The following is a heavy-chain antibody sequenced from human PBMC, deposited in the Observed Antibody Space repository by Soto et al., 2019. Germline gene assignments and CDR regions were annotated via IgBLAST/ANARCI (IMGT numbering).Heavy chain of an antibody. CDR1: GGSISSGGYY. Sequence: HVQLQESGPGLVKPSQTLSLTCTVSGGSISSGGYYWSWIRQHPGKGLEWIGYIYYSGSTYYNPSLNCRVDISVDTSKNQFSLMLSSVTGTDTAVYYCARVLRTVTTPRFVCWGQGTLVTVSS. CDR2: IYYSGST. D-gene: IGHD4-4*01. CDR3: ARVLRTVTTPRFVC. V-gene: IGHV4-31*03. J-gene: IGHJ4*02.